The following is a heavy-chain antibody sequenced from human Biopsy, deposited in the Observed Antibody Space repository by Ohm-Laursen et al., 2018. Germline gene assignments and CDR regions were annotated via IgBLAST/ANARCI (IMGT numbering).Heavy chain of an antibody. CDR1: GYTFTGQY. CDR2: INPHSGTT. D-gene: IGHD2-15*01. CDR3: AKGQDLRGGAEYFQH. Sequence: ASVKVSCKASGYTFTGQYLNWVRQVPGQGLEWMGWINPHSGTTKFAQDFQGRVTMTRDTSITTAYMELRRLRSDDTAVYYCAKGQDLRGGAEYFQHWGQGALVTVSS. V-gene: IGHV1-2*02. J-gene: IGHJ1*01.